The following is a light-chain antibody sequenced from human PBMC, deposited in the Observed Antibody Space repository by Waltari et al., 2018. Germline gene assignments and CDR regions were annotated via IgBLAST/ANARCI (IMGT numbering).Light chain of an antibody. CDR3: LQHGSSPYT. Sequence: EIVLTQSPGTLSLSPGERATLSCGASQSVSTDLAWYQQKPGQAPRLLVYGASRWATGTPDRFSGTGSGTDFTLTISRLEPEDFAVYYCLQHGSSPYTFGQGTKLEIK. V-gene: IGKV3-20*01. J-gene: IGKJ2*01. CDR1: QSVSTD. CDR2: GAS.